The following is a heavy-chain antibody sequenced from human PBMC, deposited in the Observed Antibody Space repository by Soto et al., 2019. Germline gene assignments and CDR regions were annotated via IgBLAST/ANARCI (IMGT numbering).Heavy chain of an antibody. Sequence: PGGSLRLSCAVSGFTFRSSPMSWVRRAPGKGLEWVSGINGGDDSEHYVDSVRGRFTIIRDNSKNLLLLQMNSLRVEDTAIYYCAKTVTFGGVIADLYGMDVWGQGTTVTVSS. CDR1: GFTFRSSP. J-gene: IGHJ6*02. D-gene: IGHD3-16*02. CDR3: AKTVTFGGVIADLYGMDV. V-gene: IGHV3-23*01. CDR2: INGGDDSE.